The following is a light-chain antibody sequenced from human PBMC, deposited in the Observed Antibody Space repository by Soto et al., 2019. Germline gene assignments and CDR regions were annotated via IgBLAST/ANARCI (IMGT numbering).Light chain of an antibody. Sequence: EIVLTQSPGTLSLSRGERATLSCRASQSVSSSFLAWYQQKPGQAPRLLIFGASNRATGIPDRFSGSGSGTDFTLTISRLEPEDFAVYYCQQYDSSPLTFGGGTKVEIK. CDR2: GAS. CDR1: QSVSSSF. J-gene: IGKJ4*01. CDR3: QQYDSSPLT. V-gene: IGKV3-20*01.